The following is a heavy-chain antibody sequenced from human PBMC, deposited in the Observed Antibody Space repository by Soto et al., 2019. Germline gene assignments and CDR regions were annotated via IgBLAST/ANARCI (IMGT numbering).Heavy chain of an antibody. V-gene: IGHV3-23*01. D-gene: IGHD6-19*01. CDR1: GFTFSSYA. Sequence: GGSLRLSCAASGFTFSSYAMSWVRQAPGKGLEWVSAISGSGGSTYYADSVKGRFTISRDNSKNTLYLQMNSLRAEDTAVYSLAKDSVAGTFFLGVFDYWGQETLVTVPS. CDR3: AKDSVAGTFFLGVFDY. J-gene: IGHJ4*02. CDR2: ISGSGGST.